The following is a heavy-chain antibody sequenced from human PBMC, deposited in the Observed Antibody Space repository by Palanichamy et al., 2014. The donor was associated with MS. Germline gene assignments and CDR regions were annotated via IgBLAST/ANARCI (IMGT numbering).Heavy chain of an antibody. CDR1: GFTFSNYW. V-gene: IGHV3-7*02. CDR2: INEDGTKE. Sequence: EVQLVESGGGLVQPGGSLRLSCAASGFTFSNYWMNWVRQAPGKGLNWVANINEDGTKEYYVDSVKGRFTISRDNAKNSLYLQMDSLRTEDTAVYYCARHYFDSGGGQGTLVTVSS. D-gene: IGHD3-9*01. CDR3: ARHYFDSG. J-gene: IGHJ4*02.